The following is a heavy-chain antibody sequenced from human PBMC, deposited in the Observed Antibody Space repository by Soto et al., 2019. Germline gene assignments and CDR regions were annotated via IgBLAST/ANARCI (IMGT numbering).Heavy chain of an antibody. D-gene: IGHD6-13*01. J-gene: IGHJ4*02. CDR2: INPNSGGT. CDR3: TRSFYSSSWYAGN. Sequence: ASVKVSCKASGYTFTGYYMHWVRQAPGQGLEWMGWINPNSGGTNYAQKFQGRVTMTRDTSISTAYMELSRLRSDDTAVYYCTRSFYSSSWYAGNWGQGTRVTVSS. V-gene: IGHV1-2*02. CDR1: GYTFTGYY.